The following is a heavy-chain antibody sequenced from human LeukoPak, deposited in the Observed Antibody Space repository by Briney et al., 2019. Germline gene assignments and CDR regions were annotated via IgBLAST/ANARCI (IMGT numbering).Heavy chain of an antibody. V-gene: IGHV3-23*01. CDR1: GVTLSSYA. CDR2: ISGSGGST. Sequence: GGSLRLSCAASGVTLSSYAMSWVRQAPGKGLEWVSAISGSGGSTYYADSVKGRFTISRDNSKNTLYLQMNSLRAEDTAVYYCETYYYDSSGYYYTAPFDYWGQGPLVTVSS. CDR3: ETYYYDSSGYYYTAPFDY. D-gene: IGHD3-22*01. J-gene: IGHJ4*02.